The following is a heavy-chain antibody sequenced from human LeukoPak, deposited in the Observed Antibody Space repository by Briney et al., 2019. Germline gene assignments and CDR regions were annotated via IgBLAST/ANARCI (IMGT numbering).Heavy chain of an antibody. CDR1: GGSISSGGYY. D-gene: IGHD1-26*01. J-gene: IGHJ5*02. CDR3: ARDLGGSSSIAVTPVGWFDP. Sequence: SQTLSLTCTVSGGSISSGGYYWSWIRQPPGKGLEWIGYIYHSGSTYYNPSLKSRVTISVDRSKNQFSLKLSSVTAADTAVYYCARDLGGSSSIAVTPVGWFDPWGQGTLVTVSS. CDR2: IYHSGST. V-gene: IGHV4-30-2*01.